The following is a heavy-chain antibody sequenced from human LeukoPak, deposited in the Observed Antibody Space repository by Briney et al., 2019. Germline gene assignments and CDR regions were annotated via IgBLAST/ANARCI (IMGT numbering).Heavy chain of an antibody. CDR3: ARRGGSGRAFDY. D-gene: IGHD1-26*01. CDR1: GASISGGTYY. V-gene: IGHV4-39*01. CDR2: IYYTGST. Sequence: SETLSLTCSVSGASISGGTYYWGWIRQPPGKGLEWIGSIYYTGSTYDNPSLESRVTISVDTSKNQFSLKLSSVTAADTAVYYCARRGGSGRAFDYWGQGTLVTVSS. J-gene: IGHJ4*02.